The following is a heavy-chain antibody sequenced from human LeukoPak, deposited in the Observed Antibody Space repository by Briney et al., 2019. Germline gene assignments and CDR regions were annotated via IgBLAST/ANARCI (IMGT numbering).Heavy chain of an antibody. V-gene: IGHV3-64D*06. Sequence: GGSLRLSCSASGFTFSSYTVHWVRQAPGKGLEFVSAVTSTGGNTYYADSVTGRFTLSRDNSKNTLYLQMSSLRAEDTAVYYCVIVRGYFDSSGTDYWGQGTLVTVSS. CDR2: VTSTGGNT. CDR3: VIVRGYFDSSGTDY. CDR1: GFTFSSYT. D-gene: IGHD3-9*01. J-gene: IGHJ4*02.